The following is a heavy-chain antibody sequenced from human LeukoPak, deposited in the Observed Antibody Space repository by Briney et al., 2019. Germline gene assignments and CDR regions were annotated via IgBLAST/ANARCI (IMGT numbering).Heavy chain of an antibody. CDR1: GFSFSDYW. Sequence: GGSLRLSCVASGFSFSDYWMSWVRQAQGKGLEWVASIKTDGSAKYCVDSLKGRFTISRDNAKNSLYLQMNNLRAEDTAVYYCARDPESQKGRDGLDYWGQGSLVTVAS. J-gene: IGHJ4*02. D-gene: IGHD1-14*01. CDR2: IKTDGSAK. V-gene: IGHV3-7*01. CDR3: ARDPESQKGRDGLDY.